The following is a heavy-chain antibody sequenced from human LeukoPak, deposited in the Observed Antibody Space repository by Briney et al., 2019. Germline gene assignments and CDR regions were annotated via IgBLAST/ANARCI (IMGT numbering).Heavy chain of an antibody. CDR3: TLQRGFWSAYFSLGMDV. CDR1: GFTFSSYA. CDR2: ISGSGGNT. Sequence: PGGSLRLSCAASGFTFSSYAMSWVRQAPGKGLVWVSGISGSGGNTYYADSVKGRFIISRDNSKNALYLRLNSLRAEDTAVYYCTLQRGFWSAYFSLGMDVWGQGTTVTVSS. V-gene: IGHV3-23*01. D-gene: IGHD3-3*01. J-gene: IGHJ6*02.